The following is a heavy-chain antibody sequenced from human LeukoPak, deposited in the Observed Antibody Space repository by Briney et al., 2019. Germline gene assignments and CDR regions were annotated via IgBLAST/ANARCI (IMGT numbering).Heavy chain of an antibody. CDR2: INQDGSQK. CDR3: ARGTEDFDY. D-gene: IGHD1-1*01. Sequence: GGSLRLSCRDSGFTFSSYWMSWVRQAPRKGLEWVANINQDGSQKNYVDSVKGRFTISRDNAKNSLYLQMTSLRADDTAVYYCARGTEDFDYWGQGTLVTVSS. CDR1: GFTFSSYW. V-gene: IGHV3-7*01. J-gene: IGHJ4*02.